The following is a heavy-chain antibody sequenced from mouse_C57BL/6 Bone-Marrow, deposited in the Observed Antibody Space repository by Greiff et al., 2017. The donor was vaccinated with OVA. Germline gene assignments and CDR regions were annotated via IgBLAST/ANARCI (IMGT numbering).Heavy chain of an antibody. CDR3: ASSYYDYDVEDYFDY. Sequence: DVQLQESGPVLVKPGASVKMSCKASGYTFTDYYMNWVKQSHGKSLEWIGVINPYNGGTSYNQKFKGKATLTVDKSSSTAYMELNSLTSEDSAVYYCASSYYDYDVEDYFDYWGQGTTLTVSS. CDR2: INPYNGGT. D-gene: IGHD2-4*01. J-gene: IGHJ2*01. V-gene: IGHV1-19*01. CDR1: GYTFTDYY.